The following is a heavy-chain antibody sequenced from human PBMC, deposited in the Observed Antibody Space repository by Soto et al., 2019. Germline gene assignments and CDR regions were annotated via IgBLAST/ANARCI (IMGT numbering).Heavy chain of an antibody. V-gene: IGHV3-33*01. D-gene: IGHD3-22*01. CDR3: ASESWNYYDSEVRERSPDY. J-gene: IGHJ4*02. CDR1: GFTFSSYG. CDR2: IWYDGSKK. Sequence: SGGSLRLSCAASGFTFSSYGMHWVRQAPGKGLEWVAIIWYDGSKKYYADSVKGRFTISRDNSKNTLYLQMNSLRAEDTAVYYCASESWNYYDSEVRERSPDYWGQGTLVTVSS.